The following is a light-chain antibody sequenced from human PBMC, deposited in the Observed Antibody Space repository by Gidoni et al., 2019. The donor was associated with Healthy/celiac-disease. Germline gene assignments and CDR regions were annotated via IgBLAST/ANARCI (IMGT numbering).Light chain of an antibody. CDR2: DVS. J-gene: IGLJ3*02. CDR1: SSDVGGYNY. CDR3: SSYTSSSTWV. Sequence: QSALTQPASVSGSPGQSITISCTGTSSDVGGYNYVSWYQQHPGKAPKLIIYDVSNRPSGVSNRFSGSKSGNTASLTISGLQAEDEADYYCSSYTSSSTWVFGGGTKLTAL. V-gene: IGLV2-14*01.